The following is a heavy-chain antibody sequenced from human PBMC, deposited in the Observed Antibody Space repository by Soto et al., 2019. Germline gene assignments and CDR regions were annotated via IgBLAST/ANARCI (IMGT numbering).Heavy chain of an antibody. CDR1: GGSISSSSYY. V-gene: IGHV4-39*01. J-gene: IGHJ4*02. CDR2: IYYSGST. Sequence: SETLSLTCTVSGGSISSSSYYWGWIRQPPGKGLEWIGSIYYSGSTYYNPSLKSRVTISVDTSKNDFSLKLSSVTAADTAVYYCARHPFSSGWYVYWGQGTLVTVSS. CDR3: ARHPFSSGWYVY. D-gene: IGHD6-19*01.